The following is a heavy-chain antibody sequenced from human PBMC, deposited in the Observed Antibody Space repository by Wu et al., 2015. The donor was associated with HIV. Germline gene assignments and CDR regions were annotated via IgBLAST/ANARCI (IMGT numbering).Heavy chain of an antibody. CDR2: IVPIFGSP. Sequence: QVQLVQSGAEVKKPGSSARVSCESSGGNFRSYALTWVRQAPGQGLEWMGGIVPIFGSPTYAPRFQGRVTITADESTSTAYMDLSSLRSEDTAVYYCARVPPIATAGTPFDIWGQGTLVTVSS. J-gene: IGHJ3*02. V-gene: IGHV1-69*12. CDR1: GGNFRSYA. CDR3: ARVPPIATAGTPFDI. D-gene: IGHD6-25*01.